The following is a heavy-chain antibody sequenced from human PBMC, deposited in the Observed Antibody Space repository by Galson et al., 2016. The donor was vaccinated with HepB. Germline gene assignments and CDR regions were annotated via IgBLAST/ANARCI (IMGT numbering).Heavy chain of an antibody. V-gene: IGHV4-31*03. CDR1: GNSISSANYY. CDR3: ARGYGPGSSGFDS. CDR2: ISYSGST. J-gene: IGHJ4*02. Sequence: TLSLTCTVSGNSISSANYYWDWVRQHPGKGLEWVGYISYSGSTYYNPSLQSRVAISVDTSKDQFSLGLSSVTAADTAVYYCARGYGPGSSGFDSWGQGTRVTVSS. D-gene: IGHD3-10*01.